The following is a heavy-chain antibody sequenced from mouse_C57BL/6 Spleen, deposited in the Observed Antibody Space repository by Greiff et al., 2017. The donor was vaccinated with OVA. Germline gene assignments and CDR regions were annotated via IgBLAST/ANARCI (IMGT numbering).Heavy chain of an antibody. Sequence: EVKLVESGGGLVKPGGSLKLSCAASGFTFSDYGMHWVRQAPEKGLEWVAYISSGSSTIYYADTVKGRFTISRDNAKNTLFLQMTSLRSEDTAMYYCARNPPTIRGYFDVWGTGTTVTVSS. CDR3: ARNPPTIRGYFDV. D-gene: IGHD2-12*01. CDR1: GFTFSDYG. J-gene: IGHJ1*03. V-gene: IGHV5-17*01. CDR2: ISSGSSTI.